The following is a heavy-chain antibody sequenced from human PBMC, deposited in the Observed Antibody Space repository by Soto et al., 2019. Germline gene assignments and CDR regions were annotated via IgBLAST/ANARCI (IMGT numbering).Heavy chain of an antibody. V-gene: IGHV4-59*01. CDR3: ARDRWGEDGSGSYSLDY. CDR2: IYYSEST. CDR1: GGSISSYY. Sequence: QVQLQESGPGLVKPSETLSLTCTVSGGSISSYYWSWIRQPPGKGLEWIGYIYYSESTNYNPSLKSRVTISVDTSKNQFSLKLSSVTAADTAVYYCARDRWGEDGSGSYSLDYWGQGTLVTVSS. D-gene: IGHD3-10*01. J-gene: IGHJ4*02.